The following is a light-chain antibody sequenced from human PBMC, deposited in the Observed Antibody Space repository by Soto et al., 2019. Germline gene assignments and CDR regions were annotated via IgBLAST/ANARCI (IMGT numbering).Light chain of an antibody. Sequence: QSALTQPASVSGSPGQSITISCTGTSSDIGSYDLVSWYQQHPGTAPKLIIYEVTKRPSEVSTRFSGSKSGNTASLTISGLQAVDEADYYCCSFADFTYVFGTGTKVTVL. J-gene: IGLJ1*01. V-gene: IGLV2-23*02. CDR1: SSDIGSYDL. CDR2: EVT. CDR3: CSFADFTYV.